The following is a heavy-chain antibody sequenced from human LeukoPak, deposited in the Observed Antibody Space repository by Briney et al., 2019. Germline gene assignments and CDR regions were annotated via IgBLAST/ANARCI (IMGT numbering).Heavy chain of an antibody. CDR1: GYTFTSYD. Sequence: GASVKVSCKASGYTFTSYDINWVRQATGLGLEWMGWMNPNSGNTGYAQKFQGRVTMTRNTSISTAYMELSSLRSEDTAVYYCARGHLSELLWFGELLGAPFDPWGQGPRSPSPQ. CDR2: MNPNSGNT. CDR3: ARGHLSELLWFGELLGAPFDP. J-gene: IGHJ5*02. V-gene: IGHV1-8*01. D-gene: IGHD3-10*01.